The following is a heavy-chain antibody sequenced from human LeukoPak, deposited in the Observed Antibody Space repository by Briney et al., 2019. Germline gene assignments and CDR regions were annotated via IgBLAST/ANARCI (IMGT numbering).Heavy chain of an antibody. CDR2: ISSSSSTI. D-gene: IGHD2-2*01. J-gene: IGHJ4*02. Sequence: QSGGSLRLSCAASGFTFSSYSMSWVRQAPGKGLEWVSYISSSSSTIYYADSVKGRFTISRDNAKNSLYLQMNSLRAEDTAVYYCASSSRVTRFDYWGQGTLVTVSS. V-gene: IGHV3-48*01. CDR3: ASSSRVTRFDY. CDR1: GFTFSSYS.